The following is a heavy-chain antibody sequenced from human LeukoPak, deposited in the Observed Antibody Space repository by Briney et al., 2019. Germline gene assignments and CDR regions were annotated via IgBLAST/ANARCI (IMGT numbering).Heavy chain of an antibody. CDR2: ISYDGSDK. J-gene: IGHJ4*02. Sequence: GGSLRLSCAASGFTFSSYDMHWVRQAPGKGLEWVAVISYDGSDKYYANSVRGRFTISRDNSKNTLYLQMNSLRAEDTATYYCARVGAVWGQGTLVTVSS. V-gene: IGHV3-30-3*01. CDR1: GFTFSSYD. CDR3: ARVGAV. D-gene: IGHD3-10*01.